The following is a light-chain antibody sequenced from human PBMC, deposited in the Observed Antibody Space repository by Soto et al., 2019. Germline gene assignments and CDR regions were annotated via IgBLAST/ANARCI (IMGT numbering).Light chain of an antibody. Sequence: QSVLTQPPSVSGAPGQRVTISCTGSSSNIGAGYDVHWYQQLPGTAPKLLIYGNSNRPSGVPDRFSGSKSGTSASLAITGLQAEDEADYYCQSYDIRLSVVFGGGTKRTV. CDR2: GNS. V-gene: IGLV1-40*01. J-gene: IGLJ2*01. CDR1: SSNIGAGYD. CDR3: QSYDIRLSVV.